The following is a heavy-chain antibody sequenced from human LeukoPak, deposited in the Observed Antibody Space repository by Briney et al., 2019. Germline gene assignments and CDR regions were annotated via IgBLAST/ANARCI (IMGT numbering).Heavy chain of an antibody. Sequence: SETLSLTCTVSGGSISSGGYYWSWIRQPPGKGLEWIGYIYHSGSTYYNPSLKSRVTISVDRSKNQFSLKLSSVTAADTAVYYCARGDFWSGYYTIAYWGQGTLVTVSS. CDR3: ARGDFWSGYYTIAY. CDR1: GGSISSGGYY. CDR2: IYHSGST. V-gene: IGHV4-30-2*01. D-gene: IGHD3-3*01. J-gene: IGHJ4*02.